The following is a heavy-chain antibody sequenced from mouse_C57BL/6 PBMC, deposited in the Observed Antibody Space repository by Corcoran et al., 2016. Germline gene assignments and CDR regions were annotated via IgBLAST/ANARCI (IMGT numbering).Heavy chain of an antibody. V-gene: IGHV1-75*01. J-gene: IGHJ4*01. Sequence: QVQLKQSGAELVRPGASVKLSCKASGYTFTDYYINWVKQRPGQGLEWIGWIFPGSGSTYYNEKFKGKATLTVDKSSSTAYMLLSSLTSEDSAVYFCARNGLYYDYDGRYAMGYWGQGTSVTVSS. CDR1: GYTFTDYY. CDR3: ARNGLYYDYDGRYAMGY. D-gene: IGHD2-4*01. CDR2: IFPGSGST.